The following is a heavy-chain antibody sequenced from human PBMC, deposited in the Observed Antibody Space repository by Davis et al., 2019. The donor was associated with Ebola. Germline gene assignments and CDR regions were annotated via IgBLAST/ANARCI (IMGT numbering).Heavy chain of an antibody. Sequence: PSETLSLTCTVSGGSISSGDYYWSWIRQPPGKGLEWIGYIHYTGSTNYNPSLKSRIIISLDTSKAQFSLKLSSVTAADTAVYYCASSLPAAATMGYYYYYMDVWGKGTTVTVSS. V-gene: IGHV4-30-4*01. J-gene: IGHJ6*03. CDR1: GGSISSGDYY. D-gene: IGHD6-13*01. CDR3: ASSLPAAATMGYYYYYMDV. CDR2: IHYTGST.